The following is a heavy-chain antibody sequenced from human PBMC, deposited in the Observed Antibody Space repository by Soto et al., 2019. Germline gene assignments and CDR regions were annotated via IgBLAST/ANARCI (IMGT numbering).Heavy chain of an antibody. D-gene: IGHD3-16*02. Sequence: QMQLVQSGPEVKKPGTSVKVSCKASGFTFTSSAVQWVRQARGQRLEWIGWIVVGSGNTNYAQKFQERVTITRDMSTSRAYMELSSLRSEDTAVYYCAANTYDYVWGSYRYGSFDYWGQGTLVTVSS. CDR3: AANTYDYVWGSYRYGSFDY. V-gene: IGHV1-58*01. J-gene: IGHJ4*02. CDR1: GFTFTSSA. CDR2: IVVGSGNT.